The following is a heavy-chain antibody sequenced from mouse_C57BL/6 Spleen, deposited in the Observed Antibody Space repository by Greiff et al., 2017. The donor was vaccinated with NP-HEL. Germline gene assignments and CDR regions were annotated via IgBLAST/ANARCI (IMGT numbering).Heavy chain of an antibody. CDR3: ARDRFFDY. V-gene: IGHV1-69*01. J-gene: IGHJ2*01. CDR2: IDPSDSYT. Sequence: QVQLQQPGAELVMPGASVKLSCKASGYTFTSYWMHWVKQRPGQGLEWIGEIDPSDSYTNYNQKFKGKSTLTVDKSSSTAYMQLSSLTSEDSAVYYCARDRFFDYWGQGTTLTVSS. D-gene: IGHD3-2*01. CDR1: GYTFTSYW.